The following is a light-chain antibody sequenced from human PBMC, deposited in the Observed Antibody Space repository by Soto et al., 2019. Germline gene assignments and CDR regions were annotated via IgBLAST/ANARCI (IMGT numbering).Light chain of an antibody. V-gene: IGKV3-15*01. CDR3: QQDSNWPPWT. CDR1: QSVSSN. J-gene: IGKJ1*01. CDR2: GAS. Sequence: EIVMTQSPATLSVSPGERATLSCRASQSVSSNFAWYQQKPGQAPRPLIYGASTRATGIPARFSGSGSGTEFTLTISSLQSEDFAVDYCQQDSNWPPWTFGQGTKVEIK.